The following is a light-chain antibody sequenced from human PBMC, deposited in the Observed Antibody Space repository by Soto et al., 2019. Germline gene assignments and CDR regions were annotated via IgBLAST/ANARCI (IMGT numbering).Light chain of an antibody. J-gene: IGKJ5*01. V-gene: IGKV3-11*01. CDR3: QHRSNWHIT. CDR2: DAS. CDR1: QSVSSY. Sequence: EIVLTQSPATLSLSPGERATLSCRASQSVSSYLAWYQQKPGQAPRLLIYDASNRATGIPARFSGSGSGTDFTLKISSLEPEDFAVYYCQHRSNWHITFGQGTRLDIK.